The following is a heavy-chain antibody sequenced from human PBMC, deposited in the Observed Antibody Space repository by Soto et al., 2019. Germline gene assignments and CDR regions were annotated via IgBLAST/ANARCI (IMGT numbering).Heavy chain of an antibody. J-gene: IGHJ4*02. CDR1: GGSISSYC. Sequence: SETLSLTCTVSGGSISSYCWSWIRQPPGKGLEWIGYIYYSGSTNYNPSLKSRVTISVDTSKNQFSLKLSSVTAADTAVYYCVRIYPDFWSGYFDYWGQGTLVTVSS. V-gene: IGHV4-59*01. D-gene: IGHD3-3*01. CDR3: VRIYPDFWSGYFDY. CDR2: IYYSGST.